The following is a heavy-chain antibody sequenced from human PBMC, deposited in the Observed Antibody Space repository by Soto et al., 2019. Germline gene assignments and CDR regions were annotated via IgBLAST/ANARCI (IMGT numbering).Heavy chain of an antibody. CDR1: GCTFSSYA. CDR3: ARGQYYDILTGYYYYGMDV. Sequence: GASVKVSCKASGCTFSSYAISWVRQAPGQGLEWMGGIIPIFGTANYAQKFQGRVTITADESTSTAYMELSSLRSEDTAVYYCARGQYYDILTGYYYYGMDVWGQGTTVTVSS. CDR2: IIPIFGTA. D-gene: IGHD3-9*01. J-gene: IGHJ6*02. V-gene: IGHV1-69*13.